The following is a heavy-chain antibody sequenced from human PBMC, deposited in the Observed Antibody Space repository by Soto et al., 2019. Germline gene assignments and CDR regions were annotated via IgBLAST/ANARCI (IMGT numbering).Heavy chain of an antibody. J-gene: IGHJ4*02. CDR2: IAHDGSEK. CDR3: ARESNAHFDS. D-gene: IGHD7-27*01. V-gene: IGHV3-7*01. Sequence: EVQLVESGGGLVQPGGSLRLSCAVSGFTFSSYWMSWVRQAPGRGLEWVATIAHDGSEKFYVDSVKGRFTISRDNTKNSLYLQMNSLRAEDTAVYYCARESNAHFDSWGQGTMVTVSS. CDR1: GFTFSSYW.